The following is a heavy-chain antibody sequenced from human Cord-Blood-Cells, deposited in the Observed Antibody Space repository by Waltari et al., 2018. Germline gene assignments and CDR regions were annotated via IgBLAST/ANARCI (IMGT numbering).Heavy chain of an antibody. CDR1: GYTFTSYG. CDR2: LSAYNGNT. V-gene: IGHV1-18*04. D-gene: IGHD3-3*01. J-gene: IGHJ3*02. CDR3: ARDRYYDFWSGYYPIYDAFDI. Sequence: QVQLVQSGAEVKKPGASVKVSCKASGYTFTSYGISWVRQAPGQGLEWMGWLSAYNGNTNYAQKLQGRVTMTTDTSTSTAYMELRSLRSDDTAVYYCARDRYYDFWSGYYPIYDAFDIWGQGTMVTVSS.